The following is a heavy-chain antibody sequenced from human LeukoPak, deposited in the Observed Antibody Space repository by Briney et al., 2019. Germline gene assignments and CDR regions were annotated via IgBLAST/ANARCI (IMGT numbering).Heavy chain of an antibody. J-gene: IGHJ4*02. CDR3: VRETGWLFDF. CDR2: IKEDGSEK. V-gene: IGHV3-7*01. Sequence: GSLRLSCAASGFTFSNYWMSWVRQAPGKGLEWVANIKEDGSEKYYADSVQGRLTISRDNARNSVLLQMNSVRAEDTAVYYCVRETGWLFDFWGQGTLVIVSS. D-gene: IGHD5-12*01. CDR1: GFTFSNYW.